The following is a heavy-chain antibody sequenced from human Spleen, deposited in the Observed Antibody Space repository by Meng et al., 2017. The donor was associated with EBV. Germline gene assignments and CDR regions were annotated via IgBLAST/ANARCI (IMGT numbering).Heavy chain of an antibody. CDR3: VTNYFDYFGYLDL. Sequence: QGQVVQSGAEVKKPGASVKVSCKISGYTLSELSMHWVRQAPGKGLEWMGNFEPEDGQPIYAQDVQGRFTMTEDTSTDTVYMELNSLTFDDTAVYYCVTNYFDYFGYLDLWGRGTLVTVSS. CDR2: FEPEDGQP. D-gene: IGHD4-17*01. V-gene: IGHV1-24*01. CDR1: GYTLSELS. J-gene: IGHJ2*01.